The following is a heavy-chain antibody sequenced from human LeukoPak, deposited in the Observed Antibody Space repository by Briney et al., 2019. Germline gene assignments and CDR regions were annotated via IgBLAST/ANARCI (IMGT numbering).Heavy chain of an antibody. CDR1: GFIFTNYA. D-gene: IGHD6-19*01. Sequence: GGSLRLPCAASGFIFTNYAMSWVRQAPGKGLEWVSTITGRDGTTYYADSVRGRFIISRDNSKNMLYLQMNNLRAEDTAVYYCPVLAVTGSDFKWGQGTLVTVS. CDR3: PVLAVTGSDFK. V-gene: IGHV3-23*01. J-gene: IGHJ4*02. CDR2: ITGRDGTT.